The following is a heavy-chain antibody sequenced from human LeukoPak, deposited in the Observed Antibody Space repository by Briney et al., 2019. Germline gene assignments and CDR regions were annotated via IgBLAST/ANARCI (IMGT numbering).Heavy chain of an antibody. V-gene: IGHV3-7*01. CDR3: ARWAGVTDQ. J-gene: IGHJ4*02. Sequence: GGSPRLSCEASGFTFDNYWMSWVRQVPRKGPEWVANIKQDGSVEHYLDSVKGRFTISRDNAKNALFLQMNSLIPEDTAVYYCARWAGVTDQWGQGTLVTVSS. D-gene: IGHD5-18*01. CDR2: IKQDGSVE. CDR1: GFTFDNYW.